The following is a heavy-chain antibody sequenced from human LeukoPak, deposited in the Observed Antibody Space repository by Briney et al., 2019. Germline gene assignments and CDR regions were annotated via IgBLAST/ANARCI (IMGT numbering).Heavy chain of an antibody. CDR1: GYTFTSYY. Sequence: RASVKVSCKASGYTFTSYYMHWVRQAPGQGLEWMGIINPSGGDTSYAQKFQGRLTMTRDTSTNTVYMELTSLRSEDTAVYYCAREVMDSLRFDYWGQGTLVTVSS. CDR2: INPSGGDT. J-gene: IGHJ4*02. D-gene: IGHD2-2*03. CDR3: AREVMDSLRFDY. V-gene: IGHV1-46*01.